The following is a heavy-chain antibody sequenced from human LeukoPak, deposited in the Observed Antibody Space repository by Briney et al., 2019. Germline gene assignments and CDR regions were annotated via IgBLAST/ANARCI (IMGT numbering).Heavy chain of an antibody. D-gene: IGHD4-17*01. Sequence: GGSLRLSCAASGFTFSGYAMSWVRQAPGKGLEWVSAISDSGGDTYYADSVKGRFTISRDNSKNTLYLQMNSLRAEDTAVYYCAKTTVTADIDYWGQGTLVTVSS. J-gene: IGHJ4*02. CDR1: GFTFSGYA. CDR3: AKTTVTADIDY. V-gene: IGHV3-23*01. CDR2: ISDSGGDT.